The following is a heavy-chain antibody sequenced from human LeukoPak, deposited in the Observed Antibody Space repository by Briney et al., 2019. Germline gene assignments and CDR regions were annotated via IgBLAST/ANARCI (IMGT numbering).Heavy chain of an antibody. J-gene: IGHJ3*02. CDR3: ARKRFREYAFDI. V-gene: IGHV1-18*01. CDR1: GYTFTSYG. D-gene: IGHD3-10*01. CDR2: ISAYNGNT. Sequence: ASVKVSCKASGYTFTSYGISWVRQAPGQGREGMGWISAYNGNTNYAQKLQGRVTMTTDTSTSTAYMELRSLRSDDTAVYYCARKRFREYAFDIWGQGTMVTVSS.